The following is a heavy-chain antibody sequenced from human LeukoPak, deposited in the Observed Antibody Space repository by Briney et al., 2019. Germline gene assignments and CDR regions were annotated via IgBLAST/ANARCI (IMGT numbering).Heavy chain of an antibody. V-gene: IGHV3-13*04. CDR2: IGTAGDT. Sequence: GGSLRLSCAASGFTFSSYDMHWVRQATGKGLEWVSAIGTAGDTYYPGSVKGRFTISRENAKNSLYLQMNSLRAGDTAVYYCARGDSSGWYSYFDYWGQGTLVTVPS. CDR1: GFTFSSYD. CDR3: ARGDSSGWYSYFDY. J-gene: IGHJ4*02. D-gene: IGHD6-19*01.